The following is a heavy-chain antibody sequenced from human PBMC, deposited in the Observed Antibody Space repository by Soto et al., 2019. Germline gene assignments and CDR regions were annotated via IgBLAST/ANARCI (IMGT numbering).Heavy chain of an antibody. CDR2: IGTAGDT. CDR3: ARGIAVAGRLSWFDP. Sequence: GGSLRLSCAGSGFTFSVYDMHWVRQAPGKGLEWVSAIGTAGDTYYPGSVKGRFTISRENAKNSFFLQMNSLRAEDTAVYYCARGIAVAGRLSWFDPWGQGTLVTVSS. V-gene: IGHV3-13*01. J-gene: IGHJ5*02. CDR1: GFTFSVYD. D-gene: IGHD6-19*01.